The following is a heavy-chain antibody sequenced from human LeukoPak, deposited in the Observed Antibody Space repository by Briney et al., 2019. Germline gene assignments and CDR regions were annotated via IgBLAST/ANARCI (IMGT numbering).Heavy chain of an antibody. Sequence: PGGSLRLSCAASGFTFDDYGINCVRQAPGKGLEWVSRINWNGGSTGYADSVKGRFTISIDNAKNSLYLQMSGLRAEDTALYYCARDRVMVGATNFDYWGQGTLVTVSS. CDR1: GFTFDDYG. D-gene: IGHD1-26*01. CDR2: INWNGGST. J-gene: IGHJ4*02. V-gene: IGHV3-20*04. CDR3: ARDRVMVGATNFDY.